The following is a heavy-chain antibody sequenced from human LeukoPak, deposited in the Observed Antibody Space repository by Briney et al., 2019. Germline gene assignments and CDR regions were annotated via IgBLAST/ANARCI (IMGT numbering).Heavy chain of an antibody. CDR3: ARVSMTTGTA. Sequence: SETLSLTCAVYGGSFSGYYWSWIRQPPGKGLEWIGEINHSGSTNYNPSLKSRVTISVDTSKNQFSLKLSSVTAADTAVYYCARVSMTTGTAWGQGTLVTVSS. V-gene: IGHV4-34*01. CDR1: GGSFSGYY. J-gene: IGHJ5*02. CDR2: INHSGST. D-gene: IGHD4-17*01.